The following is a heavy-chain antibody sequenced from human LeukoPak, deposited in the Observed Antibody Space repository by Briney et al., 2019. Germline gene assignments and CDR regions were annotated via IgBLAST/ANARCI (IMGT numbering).Heavy chain of an antibody. CDR3: ATSAAVSVYARRQYYFDY. CDR2: ISVYNGNT. V-gene: IGHV1-18*01. D-gene: IGHD2-8*01. CDR1: GYTFTSYD. J-gene: IGHJ4*02. Sequence: ASVKVSCKASGYTFTSYDFSWVRQAPGQGLEWMGWISVYNGNTNYAQKLQGRVTMTTDTSTSTAYMELRSLRSDDTAVYYCATSAAVSVYARRQYYFDYWGQGTLVTVSS.